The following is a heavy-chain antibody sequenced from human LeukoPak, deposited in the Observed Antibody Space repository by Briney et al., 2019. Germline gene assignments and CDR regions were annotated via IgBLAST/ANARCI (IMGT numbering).Heavy chain of an antibody. D-gene: IGHD6-19*01. V-gene: IGHV3-23*01. CDR2: IGGSGDKA. CDR1: GFTFNRNA. Sequence: GGSLRLSCAASGFTFNRNAISWVRQAPGKGLEWVSTIGGSGDKAFYADSVKGRFTISRDNSKNMVHLQMNSLTGEDTALYYCVRRGDASSGWGDHDFWGQGALVTVSS. J-gene: IGHJ4*02. CDR3: VRRGDASSGWGDHDF.